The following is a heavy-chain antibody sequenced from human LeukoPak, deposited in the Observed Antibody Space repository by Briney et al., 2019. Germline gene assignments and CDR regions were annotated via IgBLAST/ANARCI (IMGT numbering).Heavy chain of an antibody. J-gene: IGHJ4*02. D-gene: IGHD5-12*01. V-gene: IGHV3-23*01. CDR3: ARSYSGYDIFDY. CDR2: ISGSGGST. Sequence: PGGSLRLSCAASGFTFSSYAMSWVRQAPGKGLEWVSAISGSGGSTYYADSVKGRFTISRDNAKNSLYLQMNSLRAEDTAVYYCARSYSGYDIFDYWGQGTLVTVSS. CDR1: GFTFSSYA.